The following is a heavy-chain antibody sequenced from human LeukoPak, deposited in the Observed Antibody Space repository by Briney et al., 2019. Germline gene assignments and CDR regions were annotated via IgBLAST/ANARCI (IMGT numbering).Heavy chain of an antibody. J-gene: IGHJ4*02. CDR3: AKNGQQLDFDY. D-gene: IGHD6-13*01. V-gene: IGHV3-23*01. CDR1: GFTFSSSA. Sequence: PGGSLRLSCAASGFTFSSSAMSWVRQAPGKGLEWVSAISGSGVNRYYADSVKGRVTISRDNSKNTLYLQMNSLRAEDTAVYYCAKNGQQLDFDYWGQGTLVTVSS. CDR2: ISGSGVNR.